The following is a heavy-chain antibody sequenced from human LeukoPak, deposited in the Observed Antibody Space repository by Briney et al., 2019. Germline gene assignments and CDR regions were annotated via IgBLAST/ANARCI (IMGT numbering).Heavy chain of an antibody. CDR3: AKDIVVSGYYGMDV. Sequence: PGGSLRLSCAASGFTFSSYAMSWVRQAPGKGLEWVSSIRTNGGSTYYADSVKGRFTISRDNSKNRLYLQMNSLTAEDTAVYYCAKDIVVSGYYGMDVWGQGTTVTVSS. V-gene: IGHV3-23*01. CDR1: GFTFSSYA. J-gene: IGHJ6*02. D-gene: IGHD2-21*01. CDR2: IRTNGGST.